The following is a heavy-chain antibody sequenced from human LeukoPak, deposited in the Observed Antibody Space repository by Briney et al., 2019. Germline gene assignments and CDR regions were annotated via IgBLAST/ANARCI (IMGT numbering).Heavy chain of an antibody. CDR1: GGSISSGGYS. D-gene: IGHD2/OR15-2a*01. J-gene: IGHJ4*01. CDR2: IYHSGST. CDR3: ARGDSTTYLDYFDY. Sequence: SQTLSLTCVVSGGSISSGGYSWSWLRPPPGKGLEWIGNIYHSGSTYYNPPLKSRLSMSIDRSKNQFSLRLGSVTAADTAVYFCARGDSTTYLDYFDYWGHGTLVTVSS. V-gene: IGHV4-30-2*01.